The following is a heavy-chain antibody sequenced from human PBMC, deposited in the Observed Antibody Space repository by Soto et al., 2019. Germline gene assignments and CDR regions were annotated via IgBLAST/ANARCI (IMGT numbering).Heavy chain of an antibody. CDR2: IFHSGTT. J-gene: IGHJ4*02. Sequence: SETLSLTCTVSGASISSSYWSWIRQSPGKGLEWIGYIFHSGTTNYNPSLKSRVTISVDTSKNQFSLKLSSVTAADTAVYYCARDKQQLVRAFDYWGQGTLVTVSS. V-gene: IGHV4-59*12. CDR1: GASISSSY. CDR3: ARDKQQLVRAFDY. D-gene: IGHD6-13*01.